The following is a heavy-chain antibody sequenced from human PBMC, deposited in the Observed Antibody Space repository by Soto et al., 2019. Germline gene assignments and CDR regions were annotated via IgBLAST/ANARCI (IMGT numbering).Heavy chain of an antibody. Sequence: EVQLVESGGGLVQPGGSLRLSCAASGFTVSSNYMSWVRQAPGKGLEWVSVIYSGGSTYYADSVKGRFTISRDNSKNTLYLQMNSLRAEDTAVYYCARKRIMITFGGVSGYTDVWGKGTTVTVSS. V-gene: IGHV3-66*01. CDR2: IYSGGST. CDR1: GFTVSSNY. D-gene: IGHD3-16*01. J-gene: IGHJ6*03. CDR3: ARKRIMITFGGVSGYTDV.